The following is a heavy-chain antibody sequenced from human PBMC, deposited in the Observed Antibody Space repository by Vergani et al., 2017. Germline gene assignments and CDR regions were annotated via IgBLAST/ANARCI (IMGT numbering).Heavy chain of an antibody. CDR2: INPNSGST. J-gene: IGHJ4*02. Sequence: QVQLVQSGAEVKKPGASVKVSCKASGYTFTGYYMHWVRQAPGQGLEWMGWINPNSGSTNYNPSLKSRVTISVDTSKNQFSLKLSSVTAADTAVYYCARVYCSSTSCPAGYWGQGTLVTVSS. CDR3: ARVYCSSTSCPAGY. D-gene: IGHD2-2*01. V-gene: IGHV1-2*02. CDR1: GYTFTGYY.